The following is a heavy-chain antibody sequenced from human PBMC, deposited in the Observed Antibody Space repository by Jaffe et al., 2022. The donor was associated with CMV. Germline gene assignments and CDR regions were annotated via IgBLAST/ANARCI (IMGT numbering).Heavy chain of an antibody. V-gene: IGHV4-34*01. CDR1: GGSFSGYY. Sequence: QVQLQQWGAGLLKPSETLSLTCAVYGGSFSGYYWSWIRQPPGKGLEWIGEINHSGSTNYNPSLKSRVTISVDTSKNQFSLKLSSVTAADTAVYYCARVDSGGVDYWGQGTLVTVSS. D-gene: IGHD1-26*01. CDR2: INHSGST. J-gene: IGHJ4*02. CDR3: ARVDSGGVDY.